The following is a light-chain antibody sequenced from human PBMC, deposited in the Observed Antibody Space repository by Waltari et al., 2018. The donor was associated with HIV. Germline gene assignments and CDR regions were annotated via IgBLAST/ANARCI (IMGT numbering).Light chain of an antibody. Sequence: ELMMTQSPATLSASPGERATLSCRAGQSVSTKLAWYQQKPGQAPRLLIYGASTRATGIPARFSGSGSGTEFTLTISSLQSEDFVVYYCQQYNNWPPWTFGQGTKVEMK. CDR2: GAS. J-gene: IGKJ1*01. CDR3: QQYNNWPPWT. CDR1: QSVSTK. V-gene: IGKV3-15*01.